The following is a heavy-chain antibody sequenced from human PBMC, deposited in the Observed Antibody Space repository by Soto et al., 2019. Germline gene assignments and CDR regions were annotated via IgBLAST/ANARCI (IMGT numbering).Heavy chain of an antibody. J-gene: IGHJ4*02. D-gene: IGHD5-12*01. CDR2: IYYSGST. V-gene: IGHV4-31*03. CDR3: ARVDSGGYAYFDY. Sequence: QVQLQESGPRLVKPSQTMSLTCTVSGGSITRGGYSWTWLRQHPGKGLEWIGYIYYSGSTYYNPSLKSRLTISVDPSKNQFSLKLSSVTVADTAVYYCARVDSGGYAYFDYCGQGTLVTVAS. CDR1: GGSITRGGYS.